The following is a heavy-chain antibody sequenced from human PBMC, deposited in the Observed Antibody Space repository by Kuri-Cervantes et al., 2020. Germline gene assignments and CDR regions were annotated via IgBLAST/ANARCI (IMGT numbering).Heavy chain of an antibody. V-gene: IGHV3-7*01. CDR1: GFTFSSYW. D-gene: IGHD1-26*01. CDR2: IKQDGSEK. Sequence: GESLKISCAASGFTFSSYWMSWVRQAPGKGLEWVANIKQDGSEKYYVDSVKGRFTISRDNAKNSLYLHMNSLRAEDTAVYYCARGAHRRRIVGAPHDAFDIWARGPL. CDR3: ARGAHRRRIVGAPHDAFDI. J-gene: IGHJ3*02.